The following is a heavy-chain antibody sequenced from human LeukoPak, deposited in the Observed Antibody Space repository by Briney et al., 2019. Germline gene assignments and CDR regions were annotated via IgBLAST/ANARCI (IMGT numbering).Heavy chain of an antibody. CDR2: IKQDGSEK. CDR3: ARVQESAFDI. V-gene: IGHV3-7*03. CDR1: GFTFSSYA. J-gene: IGHJ3*02. Sequence: PGGSLRLSCAASGFTFSSYAMSWVRQAPGKGLEWVANIKQDGSEKYYVDSVKGRFTISRDNAKNSLYLQMNSLRAEDTAVYYCARVQESAFDIWAKGQWSPSLQ.